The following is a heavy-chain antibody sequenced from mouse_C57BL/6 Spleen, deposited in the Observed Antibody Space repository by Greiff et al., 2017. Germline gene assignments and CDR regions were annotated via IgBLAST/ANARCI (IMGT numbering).Heavy chain of an antibody. V-gene: IGHV1-52*01. D-gene: IGHD2-3*01. CDR2: IDPSDSET. CDR3: ARGLLNWYFDV. Sequence: VQLQQPGAELVRPGSSVKLSCKASGYTFTSYWMHWVKQRPIQGLDWIGNIDPSDSETPYTQKFKDKATLTVDKSSSTAYMQLSSLTSEDSAVYYCARGLLNWYFDVWGTGTTVTVSS. J-gene: IGHJ1*03. CDR1: GYTFTSYW.